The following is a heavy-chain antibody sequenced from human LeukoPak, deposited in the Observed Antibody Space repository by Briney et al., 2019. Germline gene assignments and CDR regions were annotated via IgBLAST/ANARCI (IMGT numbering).Heavy chain of an antibody. J-gene: IGHJ4*02. D-gene: IGHD6-19*01. CDR2: INHSRST. CDR3: ARAGGSGWIVY. Sequence: SETLSLTCAVYGGSFSGYYWSWIRQPPGKGLEWIGEINHSRSTNYNPSLKSRVTISVDTSKNLFSLKLTSVTAADTAVYYCARAGGSGWIVYWGQGTLVTVSS. V-gene: IGHV4-34*01. CDR1: GGSFSGYY.